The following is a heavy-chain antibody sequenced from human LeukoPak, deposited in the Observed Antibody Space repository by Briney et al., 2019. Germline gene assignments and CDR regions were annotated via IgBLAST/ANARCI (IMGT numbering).Heavy chain of an antibody. V-gene: IGHV5-51*01. CDR1: GYSFTSYW. CDR2: IYPGDSDT. D-gene: IGHD3-16*01. Sequence: GESLKISCKGSGYSFTSYWIGWVRQMPGKGLEWMGIIYPGDSDTRYSPSFQGQVTISADKSISTAYLQWSSLKASDTAMYYCARVYYDYVWGSYDTPTGAFDIWGQGTMVTVSS. J-gene: IGHJ3*02. CDR3: ARVYYDYVWGSYDTPTGAFDI.